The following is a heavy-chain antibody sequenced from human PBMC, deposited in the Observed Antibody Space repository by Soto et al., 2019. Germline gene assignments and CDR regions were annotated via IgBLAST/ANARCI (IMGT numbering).Heavy chain of an antibody. J-gene: IGHJ5*02. Sequence: QVRLVESGGGVVQPGRSLRLSCTASGFSFSSYAMYWFRQPPGKGLEWVAVISHDGINKHYADSVKGRVTVSRDNSNHSLDLQLNSRRGEDTAMYYCARDIYSSDYFVKWFEPWGQGTLVTASS. CDR2: ISHDGINK. D-gene: IGHD6-19*01. CDR3: ARDIYSSDYFVKWFEP. V-gene: IGHV3-30-3*01. CDR1: GFSFSSYA.